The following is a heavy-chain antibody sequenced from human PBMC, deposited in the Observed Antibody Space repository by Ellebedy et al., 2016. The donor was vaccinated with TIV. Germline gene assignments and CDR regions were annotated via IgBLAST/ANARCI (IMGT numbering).Heavy chain of an antibody. CDR1: GFTFSGYY. V-gene: IGHV3-11*01. CDR2: ISYSGDLM. J-gene: IGHJ4*01. Sequence: GESLKISCAASGFTFSGYYMSWFRQAPGKGPEWVSYISYSGDLMYYADSVKGRFTTSRDNAENSLYLQMNSLRAEDTAVYYCAKDHRYSSGWDYFDYWGQGTLVTVSS. D-gene: IGHD6-19*01. CDR3: AKDHRYSSGWDYFDY.